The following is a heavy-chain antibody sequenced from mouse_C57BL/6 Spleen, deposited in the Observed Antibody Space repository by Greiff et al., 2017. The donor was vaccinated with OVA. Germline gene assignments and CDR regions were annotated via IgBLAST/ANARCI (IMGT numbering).Heavy chain of an antibody. CDR3: AREQLRLYYAMDY. Sequence: DVMLVESGGGLVKPGGSLKLSCAASGFTFSSYAMSWVRQTPEKRLEWVATISDGGSYTYYPDNVKGRFTISRDNAKNNLYLQMSHLKSEDTAMYYWAREQLRLYYAMDYWGQGTSVTVSS. CDR2: ISDGGSYT. J-gene: IGHJ4*01. CDR1: GFTFSSYA. D-gene: IGHD3-2*02. V-gene: IGHV5-4*01.